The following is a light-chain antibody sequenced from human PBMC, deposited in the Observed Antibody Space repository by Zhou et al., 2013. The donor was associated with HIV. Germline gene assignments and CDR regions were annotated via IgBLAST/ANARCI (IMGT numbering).Light chain of an antibody. Sequence: DIQMTRSPSSLSASVGDRVTITCRASQDIGYYLDWYQQKPGKVPRLLIYTASILLSGVPSRFSGMGSGTDFTLTISSLQPEDFTTYYCQQYNSFPLTFGGGTKVEIK. CDR3: QQYNSFPLT. CDR2: TAS. J-gene: IGKJ4*01. CDR1: QDIGYY. V-gene: IGKV1-27*01.